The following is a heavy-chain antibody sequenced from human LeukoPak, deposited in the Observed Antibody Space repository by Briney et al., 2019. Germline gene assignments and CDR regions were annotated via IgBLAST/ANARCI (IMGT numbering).Heavy chain of an antibody. J-gene: IGHJ5*02. CDR1: GYIFTSYY. D-gene: IGHD3-3*01. CDR2: INPSGGST. CDR3: AREFEHYDFWSGYRTPNWFDP. V-gene: IGHV1-46*01. Sequence: ASVKVSCEASGYIFTSYYMHWVRQAPGQGLEWMGIINPSGGSTSYAQKFQGRVTMTRDMSTSTVYMELSSLRSEDTAVYYCAREFEHYDFWSGYRTPNWFDPWGQGTLVTVSS.